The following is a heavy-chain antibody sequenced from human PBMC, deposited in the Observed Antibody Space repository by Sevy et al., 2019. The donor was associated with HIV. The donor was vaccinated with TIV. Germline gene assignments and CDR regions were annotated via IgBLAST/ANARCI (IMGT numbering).Heavy chain of an antibody. Sequence: GGSLRLSCAASGFTFSSYGMHWVRQAPGKGLEWVAVIWYDGGNKYYADSVKGRFTISRDNSKNTLYLQMNSLRAEDTAVYYCARDPLYCSGGSCYGLYYYMDVWGKGTTVTVSS. CDR3: ARDPLYCSGGSCYGLYYYMDV. D-gene: IGHD2-15*01. V-gene: IGHV3-33*01. J-gene: IGHJ6*03. CDR2: IWYDGGNK. CDR1: GFTFSSYG.